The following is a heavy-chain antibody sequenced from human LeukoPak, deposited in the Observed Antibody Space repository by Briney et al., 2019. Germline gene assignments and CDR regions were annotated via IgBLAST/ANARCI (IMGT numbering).Heavy chain of an antibody. CDR2: IYTSGST. J-gene: IGHJ6*03. CDR3: ARRSRPSLRYCSSTSCRRDYYYYYMDV. CDR1: GGSISSYY. Sequence: SETLSLTCTVSGGSISSYYWSWIRQPAGKGLEWIGRIYTSGSTNYNPSLKSRVTMSVDTSKNQFSLKLSSVTAADTAVYYCARRSRPSLRYCSSTSCRRDYYYYYMDVWGKGTTVTVSS. V-gene: IGHV4-4*07. D-gene: IGHD2-2*01.